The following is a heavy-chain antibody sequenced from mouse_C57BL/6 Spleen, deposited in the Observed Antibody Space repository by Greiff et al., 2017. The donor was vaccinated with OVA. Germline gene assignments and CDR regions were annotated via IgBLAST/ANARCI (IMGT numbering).Heavy chain of an antibody. CDR1: GYTFTSYW. CDR2: IHPNSGST. Sequence: QVQLQQPGAELVKPGASVKLSCKASGYTFTSYWMHWVKQRPGQGLEWIGMIHPNSGSTNYNEKFKSKATLTVDKSSSTAYMQLSSLTSEDSAVYYCARGANDYAGYYAMDYWGQGTSVTVSS. CDR3: ARGANDYAGYYAMDY. V-gene: IGHV1-64*01. J-gene: IGHJ4*01. D-gene: IGHD2-4*01.